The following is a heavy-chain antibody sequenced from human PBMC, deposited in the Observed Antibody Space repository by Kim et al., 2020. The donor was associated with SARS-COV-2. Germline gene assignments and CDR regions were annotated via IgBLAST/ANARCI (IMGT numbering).Heavy chain of an antibody. Sequence: PSLNSRVTISVDTSKNQFSLILSSVTAADTAVYYCARSAVTTVTAWYFDLWGRGTLVTVSS. CDR3: ARSAVTTVTAWYFDL. D-gene: IGHD4-17*01. J-gene: IGHJ2*01. V-gene: IGHV4-34*01.